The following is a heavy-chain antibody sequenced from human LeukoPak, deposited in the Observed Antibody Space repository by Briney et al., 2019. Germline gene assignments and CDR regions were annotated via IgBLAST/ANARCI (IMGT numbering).Heavy chain of an antibody. J-gene: IGHJ6*02. D-gene: IGHD3-9*01. CDR3: ARPLYYDILTGPCMDV. Sequence: GGSLRLSCAASGFTFSSYAMSWVRQAPGKGLEWVSAISGSGGSTYYADSVKGRFTISRDNSKNTLYLQMNSLRAEDTAVYYCARPLYYDILTGPCMDVWGQGTTVTVSS. CDR2: ISGSGGST. V-gene: IGHV3-23*01. CDR1: GFTFSSYA.